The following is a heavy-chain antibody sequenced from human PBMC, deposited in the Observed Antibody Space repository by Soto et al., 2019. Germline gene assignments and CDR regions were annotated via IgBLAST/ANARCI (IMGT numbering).Heavy chain of an antibody. CDR2: INPNSTSA. J-gene: IGHJ6*02. D-gene: IGHD3-3*01. V-gene: IGHV1-46*01. CDR3: ARDRDFWTGYEYYYYAMDA. CDR1: GYKFTTYF. Sequence: ASVKVSCKASGYKFTTYFIHWVRQAPVQGLEWMGIINPNSTSASYAQKFQGRVTMTRDTSTSTVYMELSTLRSEDTAVYYCARDRDFWTGYEYYYYAMDAWGQGTTVTVSS.